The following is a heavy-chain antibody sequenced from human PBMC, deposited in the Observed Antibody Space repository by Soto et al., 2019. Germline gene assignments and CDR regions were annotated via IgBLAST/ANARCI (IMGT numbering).Heavy chain of an antibody. V-gene: IGHV3-30-3*01. CDR1: GFTFINHA. J-gene: IGHJ4*02. Sequence: QVQLVEAGGGVVQPGRSLRLSCAGSGFTFINHAIHCVRLYPVKGLEWVALTSFDESNKQYGDPLSGRFTISRDNAENTVYLHMDSVRDEDKAVYFCARGNGRRSYVVDYWGRGTLVTVSS. D-gene: IGHD3-16*01. CDR2: TSFDESNK. CDR3: ARGNGRRSYVVDY.